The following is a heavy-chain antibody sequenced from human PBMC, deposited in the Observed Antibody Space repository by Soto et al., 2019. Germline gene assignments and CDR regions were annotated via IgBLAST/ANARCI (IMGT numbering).Heavy chain of an antibody. CDR2: SSGSGSGGST. CDR3: AKDRDDYRNYVFDY. D-gene: IGHD4-4*01. Sequence: EVQLLESGGGLVQPGGSLRLSCAASGFTFTNYAMTWVRQAPGKGLEWVSISSGSGSGGSTNYADSVKGRFTISRDNSKNTLCLQMNSLRVEDTAVYYCAKDRDDYRNYVFDYWGQGTLVTVSS. V-gene: IGHV3-23*01. CDR1: GFTFTNYA. J-gene: IGHJ4*02.